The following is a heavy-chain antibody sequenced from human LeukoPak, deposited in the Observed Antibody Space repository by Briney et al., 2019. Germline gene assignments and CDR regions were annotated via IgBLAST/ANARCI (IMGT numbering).Heavy chain of an antibody. CDR1: GFGFNFYA. Sequence: GGSLRLSCAASGFGFNFYAMHWVRQAPGKGLQWVSGINGDGGGAYYADSVKGRFTISRDNSTTTLYLQMNSLRAEDTAVYYCVRGHYYESSAFDYWGRGALVTVSS. CDR3: VRGHYYESSAFDY. CDR2: INGDGGGA. J-gene: IGHJ4*02. V-gene: IGHV3-23*01. D-gene: IGHD3-22*01.